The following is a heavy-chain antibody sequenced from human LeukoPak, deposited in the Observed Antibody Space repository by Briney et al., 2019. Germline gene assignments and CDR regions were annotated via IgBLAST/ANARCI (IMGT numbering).Heavy chain of an antibody. V-gene: IGHV3-23*01. Sequence: GGSLRLSCAASGFTFSSCAMSWVRQAPGKGLEWVSAISGSGGSTYYADSVKGRFTISRDNSKSTLYLQMNSLRAEDTAVYYCAKTGGYYYDTPAGYWGQGTLVTVSS. J-gene: IGHJ4*02. CDR3: AKTGGYYYDTPAGY. CDR1: GFTFSSCA. CDR2: ISGSGGST. D-gene: IGHD3-22*01.